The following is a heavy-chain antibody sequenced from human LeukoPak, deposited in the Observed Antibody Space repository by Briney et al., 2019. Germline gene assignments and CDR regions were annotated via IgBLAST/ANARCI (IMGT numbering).Heavy chain of an antibody. J-gene: IGHJ4*02. CDR1: GGSFSGYY. Sequence: SETLSLTCAVYGGSFSGYYWSWIRQPPGKGLEWIGEINHSGSTNYNPSLKSRVTISVDTSKNQFSLKLSSVTAADTAVYYCARGRGGSLHYYGSGSPRPLDYWGQGTLVTVSS. CDR3: ARGRGGSLHYYGSGSPRPLDY. CDR2: INHSGST. V-gene: IGHV4-34*01. D-gene: IGHD3-10*01.